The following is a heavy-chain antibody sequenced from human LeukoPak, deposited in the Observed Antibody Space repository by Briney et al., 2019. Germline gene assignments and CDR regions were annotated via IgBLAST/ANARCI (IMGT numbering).Heavy chain of an antibody. CDR2: ISSSGSTI. V-gene: IGHV3-48*03. CDR1: GFNLSSFE. D-gene: IGHD2-15*01. Sequence: GGSLRLSCAASGFNLSSFEMNWVRQAPGKGLEWVSYISSSGSTIHYADSVKGRFTISRDNAKNSLYLQMNSLRGDETAVYYCAREASKRGAAAVDFWGQGALVTVSS. CDR3: AREASKRGAAAVDF. J-gene: IGHJ4*02.